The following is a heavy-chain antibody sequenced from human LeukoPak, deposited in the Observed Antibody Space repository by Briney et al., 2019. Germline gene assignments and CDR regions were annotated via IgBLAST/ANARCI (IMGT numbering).Heavy chain of an antibody. CDR2: INPNSGGT. Sequence: GASVKVSCKASGYTFTGYYMHWVRQAPGQGLEWMGWINPNSGGTNYAQKFQGRVTMTRETSINTAYMELSRLRSDDTAVYYCARDFVDTDMGYVGFGSAFDIWGQGTIVTVSS. D-gene: IGHD5-18*01. J-gene: IGHJ3*02. CDR3: ARDFVDTDMGYVGFGSAFDI. CDR1: GYTFTGYY. V-gene: IGHV1-2*02.